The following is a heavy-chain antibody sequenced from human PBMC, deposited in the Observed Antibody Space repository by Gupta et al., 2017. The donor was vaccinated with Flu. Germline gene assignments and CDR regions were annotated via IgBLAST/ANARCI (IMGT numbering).Heavy chain of an antibody. CDR3: AGNYYDRRGLTDDY. D-gene: IGHD3-16*01. Sequence: QLQVQESGPGLVRPSETLSLNCTVSGGSISMSGYYWDWIRQSPGRGLQWIGSIYYSGAAYYNPSLRSRVTISIDTSKNQSFLKLRSVTAADNGLYYCAGNYYDRRGLTDDYWGQGTLVTVSS. CDR2: IYYSGAA. CDR1: GGSISMSGYY. V-gene: IGHV4-39*01. J-gene: IGHJ4*02.